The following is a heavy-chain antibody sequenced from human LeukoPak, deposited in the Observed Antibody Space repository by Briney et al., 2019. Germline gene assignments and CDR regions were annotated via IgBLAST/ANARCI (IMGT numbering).Heavy chain of an antibody. D-gene: IGHD3-10*01. CDR3: ARVGRITMVRGNWFDP. J-gene: IGHJ5*02. CDR1: GYTFTGYY. V-gene: IGHV1-2*02. Sequence: ASVTVSCKASGYTFTGYYMHWVRQAPGQGLEWMGWINPNSGGTNYAQKFQGRVTMTRDTSISTAYMELSRLRSDDTAVYYCARVGRITMVRGNWFDPWGQGTLVTVSS. CDR2: INPNSGGT.